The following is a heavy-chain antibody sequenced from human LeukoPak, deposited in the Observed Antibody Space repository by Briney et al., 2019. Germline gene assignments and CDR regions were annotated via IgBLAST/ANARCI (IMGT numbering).Heavy chain of an antibody. J-gene: IGHJ4*02. V-gene: IGHV3-7*03. Sequence: GGSLRLSCAASGFTFSSYWMSWVRQAPGKGLEWVANIKQDGSEKYYVDSVKGRFTISRDNSKNTLYLQMNSLRAEDTAVYYCARDMCSDCPDGYWGQGTLVTVSS. CDR2: IKQDGSEK. D-gene: IGHD6-19*01. CDR1: GFTFSSYW. CDR3: ARDMCSDCPDGY.